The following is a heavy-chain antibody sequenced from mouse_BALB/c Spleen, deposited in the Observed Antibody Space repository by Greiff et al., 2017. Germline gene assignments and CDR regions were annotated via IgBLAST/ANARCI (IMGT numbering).Heavy chain of an antibody. J-gene: IGHJ2*01. CDR2: ISNGGGST. D-gene: IGHD1-1*01. Sequence: EVKLMESGGGLVQPGGSLKLSCAASGFTFSSYTMSWVRQTPEKRLEWVAYISNGGGSTYYPDTVKGRFTISRDNAKNTLYLQMSSLKSEDTAMYYCARHGLLLFDYWGQGTTLTVSS. V-gene: IGHV5-12-2*01. CDR1: GFTFSSYT. CDR3: ARHGLLLFDY.